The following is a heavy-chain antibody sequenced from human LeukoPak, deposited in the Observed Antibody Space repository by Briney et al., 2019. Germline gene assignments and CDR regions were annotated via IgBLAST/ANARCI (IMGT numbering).Heavy chain of an antibody. D-gene: IGHD1-26*01. Sequence: SETLSLTCGVYGGSLSDYSWSWIRQPPGKGLEFIGEITQSVNTNYNPSLKSRVTISVDMSKNQVSLRLSSATAADTAVYYCARQGGSYYAIDDWGQGTLVTVSS. J-gene: IGHJ4*02. CDR1: GGSLSDYS. V-gene: IGHV4-34*01. CDR2: ITQSVNT. CDR3: ARQGGSYYAIDD.